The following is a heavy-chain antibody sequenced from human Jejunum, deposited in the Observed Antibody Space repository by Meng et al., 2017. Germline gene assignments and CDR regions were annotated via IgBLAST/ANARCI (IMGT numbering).Heavy chain of an antibody. Sequence: ASVKVSCKASGYSFTNYYMSWVRQAPGQGLEWMGIVNPSAGSTNYAQKFQGRVTMTSDTSTSTVYMELSGLRSEDTAVYYCSRSIFTLVRGVMSAFDMWGRDTGHRLL. J-gene: IGHJ3*02. CDR1: GYSFTNYY. CDR3: SRSIFTLVRGVMSAFDM. D-gene: IGHD3-10*01. V-gene: IGHV1-46*01. CDR2: VNPSAGST.